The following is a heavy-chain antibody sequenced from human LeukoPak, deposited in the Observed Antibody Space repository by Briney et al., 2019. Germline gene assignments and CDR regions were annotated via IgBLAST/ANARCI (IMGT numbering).Heavy chain of an antibody. V-gene: IGHV3-30*02. Sequence: GGSLRLSCAASGFTFSSYGMHWVRQAPGKGLEWVAFIRYDGSNKYYADSVKGRFTISRDNSKNTLFLQMNSLRAEDTAVYYCAGGPGYCTGGTCFDYWGQGTLVTVSS. CDR2: IRYDGSNK. D-gene: IGHD2-8*02. CDR1: GFTFSSYG. J-gene: IGHJ4*02. CDR3: AGGPGYCTGGTCFDY.